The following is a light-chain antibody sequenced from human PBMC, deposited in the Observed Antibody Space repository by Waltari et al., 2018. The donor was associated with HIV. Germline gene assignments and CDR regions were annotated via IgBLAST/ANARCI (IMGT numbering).Light chain of an antibody. CDR2: EVS. J-gene: IGLJ3*02. V-gene: IGLV2-14*01. CDR3: VSYKSSSSPV. Sequence: SALTQPASVSGSPGQSITISCTGASFAISGYTFVSWFQHPPGKAPKVIIYEVSNRPSGVSNRFSGSKSGNTASLTISGLQPEDEAEYFCVSYKSSSSPVFGGGTKLTV. CDR1: SFAISGYTF.